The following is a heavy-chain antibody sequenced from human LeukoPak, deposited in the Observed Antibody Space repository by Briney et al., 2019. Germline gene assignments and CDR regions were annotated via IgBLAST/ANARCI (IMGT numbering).Heavy chain of an antibody. J-gene: IGHJ4*02. D-gene: IGHD5-24*01. CDR2: IKRKTDGGTT. CDR3: TTESKLDGQFYY. CDR1: GFSFDNAW. Sequence: GGSLRLSCAASGFSFDNAWMTWARQAPGKGLEWVGRIKRKTDGGTTDYGTPVKGRFTISRDDSKNTLYLQMNSLKIEDTAIYYCTTESKLDGQFYYWGQGTLVTVSS. V-gene: IGHV3-15*01.